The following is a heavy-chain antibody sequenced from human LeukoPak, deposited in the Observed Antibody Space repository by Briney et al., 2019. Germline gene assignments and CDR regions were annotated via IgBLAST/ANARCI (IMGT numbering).Heavy chain of an antibody. D-gene: IGHD5-24*01. CDR1: GGPIISHY. CDR3: ARVAGRWLPARYFDY. V-gene: IGHV4-59*11. J-gene: IGHJ4*02. Sequence: PSETLSLTCTVSGGPIISHYWSWIRQPPGKGLEWIGYIYYSGSTNYNPSLKSRVTISVDTSKNQFSLKLSSVTAADTAVYYCARVAGRWLPARYFDYWGQGTLVTVSS. CDR2: IYYSGST.